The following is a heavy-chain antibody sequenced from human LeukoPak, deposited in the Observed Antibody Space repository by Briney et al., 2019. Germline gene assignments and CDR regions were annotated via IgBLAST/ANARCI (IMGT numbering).Heavy chain of an antibody. CDR1: GFPFSSYW. D-gene: IGHD3-10*01. CDR3: ARNSGSHP. J-gene: IGHJ5*02. Sequence: GGSLRLSCAASGFPFSSYWMTWVRQAPGKGLEWVANIKQDGSEKYYVDSVKGRFTISRDNAKNPLYLQMNSLRAEDTAVYYCARNSGSHPWGQGTLVTVSS. V-gene: IGHV3-7*01. CDR2: IKQDGSEK.